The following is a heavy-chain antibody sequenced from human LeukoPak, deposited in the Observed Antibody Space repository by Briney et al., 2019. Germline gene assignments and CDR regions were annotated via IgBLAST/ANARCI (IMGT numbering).Heavy chain of an antibody. D-gene: IGHD2-15*01. V-gene: IGHV3-23*01. Sequence: GGSLRLSCAASGFTFNNFAMSWVRQAPGKGLEWVSGISGSGGSTYYKDSVKGRFTISRDNPKNTLYLQMNSLNAEDTALYYCAKGRCSGGSCYGRGLDYWGQGTLVTVSS. CDR2: ISGSGGST. J-gene: IGHJ4*02. CDR3: AKGRCSGGSCYGRGLDY. CDR1: GFTFNNFA.